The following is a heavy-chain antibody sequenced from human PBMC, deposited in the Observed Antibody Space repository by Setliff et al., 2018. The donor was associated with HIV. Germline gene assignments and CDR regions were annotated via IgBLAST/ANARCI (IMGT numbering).Heavy chain of an antibody. J-gene: IGHJ6*02. Sequence: GGSLRLSCAASGFSFSSFWMSWVRQAPGKGLEWLSYIGSSGKTKYYAESVRGRISVSRDNAKNSLYLERISLRSEDTAVYYCAYYSLGNFYLGYYYYHGMEIWGQGTTVTVSS. V-gene: IGHV3-48*04. CDR2: IGSSGKTK. CDR1: GFSFSSFW. D-gene: IGHD3-10*01. CDR3: AYYSLGNFYLGYYYYHGMEI.